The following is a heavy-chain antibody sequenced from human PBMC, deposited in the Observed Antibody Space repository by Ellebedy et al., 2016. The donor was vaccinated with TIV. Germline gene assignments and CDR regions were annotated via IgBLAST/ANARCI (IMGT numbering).Heavy chain of an antibody. CDR1: GFTFSSNA. CDR3: VGFGVFNL. J-gene: IGHJ5*02. D-gene: IGHD3-3*01. CDR2: IKQDGSET. Sequence: PGGSLRLSCAASGFTFSSNAMSWVRQAPGKGLEWVANIKQDGSETYYVDSVKGRFTISRENAKNALFLQMDGLSVDDSAVYYCVGFGVFNLWGQGAPVTVSS. V-gene: IGHV3-7*04.